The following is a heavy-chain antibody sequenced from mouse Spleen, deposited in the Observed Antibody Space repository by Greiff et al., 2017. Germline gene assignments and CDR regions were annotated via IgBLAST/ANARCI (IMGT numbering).Heavy chain of an antibody. J-gene: IGHJ4*01. V-gene: IGHV1S81*02. CDR1: GYTFTSYW. Sequence: VQLQQPGAELVKPGASVKLSCKASGYTFTSYWMHWVKQRPGQGLEWIGEINPSNGRTNYNEKFKSKATLTVDKSSSTAYMQLSSLTSEDSAVYYCARFYGPYAMDYWGQGTSVTVSS. D-gene: IGHD1-1*02. CDR2: INPSNGRT. CDR3: ARFYGPYAMDY.